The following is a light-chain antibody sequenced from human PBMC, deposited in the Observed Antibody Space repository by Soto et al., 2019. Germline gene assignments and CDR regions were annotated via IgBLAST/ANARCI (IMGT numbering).Light chain of an antibody. CDR2: TTS. Sequence: DIQMTQSPSSLSASVGDRVTITCRASQTIAMYVNWFQQKPGKAPKPLIYTTSSLQSGVPPRFSGSGSETDFTLTISRLQPEDFATYYCQQLNSYPTFGQGTRLEI. J-gene: IGKJ5*01. CDR3: QQLNSYPT. CDR1: QTIAMY. V-gene: IGKV1-17*01.